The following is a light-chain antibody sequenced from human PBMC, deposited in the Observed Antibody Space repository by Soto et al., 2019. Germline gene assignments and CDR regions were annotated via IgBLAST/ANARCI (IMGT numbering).Light chain of an antibody. CDR1: NIGSKS. CDR3: QVWDSSSDHPV. CDR2: YDS. V-gene: IGLV3-21*04. J-gene: IGLJ2*01. Sequence: SYELTQPPSVSVAPGKTARITCGGNNIGSKSVHWYQQKPGQAPVLVIYYDSDRPSGIPERFSGSNSGNKATLTISRVEAGDEADYYCQVWDSSSDHPVFGGGTKLTV.